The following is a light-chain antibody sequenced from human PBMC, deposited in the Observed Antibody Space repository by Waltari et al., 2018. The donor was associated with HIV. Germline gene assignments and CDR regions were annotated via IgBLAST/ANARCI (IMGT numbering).Light chain of an antibody. CDR3: QAWDSNTEV. J-gene: IGLJ2*01. V-gene: IGLV3-1*01. Sequence: SYELTQPPSVSVSPGQTASITCSGDKLGDKYASWYQQKPGQSPVLVMYQDDKRPSGIPERFSGSNSGNTATLTISVTQAVDEADYYCQAWDSNTEVFGGGTKLTVL. CDR1: KLGDKY. CDR2: QDD.